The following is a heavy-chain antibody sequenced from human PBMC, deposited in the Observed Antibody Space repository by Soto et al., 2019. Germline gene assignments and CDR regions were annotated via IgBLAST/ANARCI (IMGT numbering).Heavy chain of an antibody. CDR2: INAHSGGT. V-gene: IGHV1-2*02. Sequence: ASVQLACPASGFSVTGYYIRCLSHAPGQGLEWMGWINAHSGGTEYAQKFQGRVTLTRDTSIATAYLTLTSLTSDDTALYDCAKDLPRQLAYWVDPWGQGKQVTVSS. CDR1: GFSVTGYY. J-gene: IGHJ5*02. D-gene: IGHD6-6*01. CDR3: AKDLPRQLAYWVDP.